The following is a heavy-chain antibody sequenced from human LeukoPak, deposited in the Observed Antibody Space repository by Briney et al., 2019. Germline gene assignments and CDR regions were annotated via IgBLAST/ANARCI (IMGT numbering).Heavy chain of an antibody. Sequence: SETLSLTCTVSGDSISGFYWSWIRQTPGKGLEWIGCIHSSGRTIYNPSLMSRVTISVDTSKNQFSLRLTSMTAADTAVYFCSRGYFDTAHSSNPFDYWGQGVLDTVSS. CDR2: IHSSGRT. CDR1: GDSISGFY. J-gene: IGHJ4*02. CDR3: SRGYFDTAHSSNPFDY. D-gene: IGHD3-22*01. V-gene: IGHV4-4*09.